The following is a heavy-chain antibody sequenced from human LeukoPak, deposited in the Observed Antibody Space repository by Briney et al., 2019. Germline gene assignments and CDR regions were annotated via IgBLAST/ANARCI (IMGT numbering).Heavy chain of an antibody. J-gene: IGHJ4*02. V-gene: IGHV4-39*01. CDR1: GGSISSSSYY. CDR3: ARQNGSSRRYSSSWYANY. Sequence: KTSETLSLICTVSGGSISSSSYYWGWIRQPPGKGLEWIGSIYYSGSTYYNPSLKSRVTISVDTSKNQFSLKLSSVTAADTAVYYCARQNGSSRRYSSSWYANYWGQGTLVTVSS. CDR2: IYYSGST. D-gene: IGHD6-13*01.